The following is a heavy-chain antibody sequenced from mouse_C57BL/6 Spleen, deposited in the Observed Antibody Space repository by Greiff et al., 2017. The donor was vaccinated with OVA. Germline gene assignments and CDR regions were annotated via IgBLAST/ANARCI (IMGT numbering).Heavy chain of an antibody. V-gene: IGHV1-63*01. CDR3: ARNRMELLYYFDY. CDR2: IYPGGGYT. Sequence: QVQLQQSGAELVRPGASVKMSCKASGYTFTNYWIGWVKQRPGQGLEWIGDIYPGGGYTNYNEKFKGKATLTADKSSSTAYMQFSSLTSEDSAIYYCARNRMELLYYFDYWGQGTTLTVSS. D-gene: IGHD2-1*01. J-gene: IGHJ2*01. CDR1: GYTFTNYW.